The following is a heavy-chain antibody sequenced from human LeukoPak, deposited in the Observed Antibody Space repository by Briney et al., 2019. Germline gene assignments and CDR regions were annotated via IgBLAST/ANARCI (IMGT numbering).Heavy chain of an antibody. CDR3: ARLRIATAYYYYYGMDV. V-gene: IGHV5-51*01. J-gene: IGHJ6*02. CDR1: GYSFTSYW. CDR2: IYLGDSDT. Sequence: PGESLKISCKGSGYSFTSYWIGWVRQMPGKGLEWMGSIYLGDSDTRYSPSFQGQVTISADKSISTAYLRWSSLKASDTAMYYCARLRIATAYYYYYGMDVWGQGTTVTVSS. D-gene: IGHD2-15*01.